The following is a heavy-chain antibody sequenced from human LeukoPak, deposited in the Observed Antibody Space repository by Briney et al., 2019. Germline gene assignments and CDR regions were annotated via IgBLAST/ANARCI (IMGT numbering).Heavy chain of an antibody. CDR1: GFTFGSYC. CDR2: ISSSSSTI. Sequence: PGGSLRLSCVASGFTFGSYCINWVRQAPGRGLEWVSYISSSSSTIYYADSVKGRFTITRDNAKNSLYLQMNSLRAEDTAVYYCARDPTIYGLIIPRMDVWGNGTTVTVSP. CDR3: ARDPTIYGLIIPRMDV. V-gene: IGHV3-48*01. D-gene: IGHD3-3*01. J-gene: IGHJ6*04.